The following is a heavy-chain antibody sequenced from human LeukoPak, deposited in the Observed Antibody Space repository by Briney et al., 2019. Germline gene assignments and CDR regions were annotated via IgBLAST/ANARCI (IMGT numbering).Heavy chain of an antibody. CDR2: ISHSRST. CDR1: GGSISSGDFY. V-gene: IGHV4-30-4*01. CDR3: ARVCPSDIVVVPAAPGFAFDI. D-gene: IGHD2-2*01. Sequence: SETLSLTCTVSGGSISSGDFYWSWIRQPPGKGLEWLGYISHSRSTYYNPSLKSRVTISRDTSKNQFSLKLSSVTAADTAVYYCARVCPSDIVVVPAAPGFAFDIWGQGTMVTVSS. J-gene: IGHJ3*02.